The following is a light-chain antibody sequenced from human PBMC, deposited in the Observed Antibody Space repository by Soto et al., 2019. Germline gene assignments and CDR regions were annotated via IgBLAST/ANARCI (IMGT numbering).Light chain of an antibody. CDR3: QKYDTAPFT. Sequence: DVQMTQSPSSLSASVGDRVTITCRASRGIKNHLAWYQQRPGKVPELLIYAASTLHSGVPSRFSGRGSGTEFTLTISSLQPEDVATYYCQKYDTAPFTFGPGTKVDFK. CDR1: RGIKNH. V-gene: IGKV1-27*01. J-gene: IGKJ3*01. CDR2: AAS.